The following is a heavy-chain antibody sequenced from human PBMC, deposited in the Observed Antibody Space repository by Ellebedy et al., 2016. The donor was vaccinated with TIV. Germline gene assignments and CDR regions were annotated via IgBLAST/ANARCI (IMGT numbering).Heavy chain of an antibody. CDR1: GYTFTSYG. CDR2: ISAYNGNT. D-gene: IGHD3-10*01. V-gene: IGHV1-18*01. Sequence: ASVKVSXKASGYTFTSYGISWVRQAPGQGLEWMGWISAYNGNTNYAQKLQGRVTMTTDTSTSTAYMELRSLRSDDTAVYYCARDFTTVRGVQHYGMDVWGQGTTVTVSS. CDR3: ARDFTTVRGVQHYGMDV. J-gene: IGHJ6*02.